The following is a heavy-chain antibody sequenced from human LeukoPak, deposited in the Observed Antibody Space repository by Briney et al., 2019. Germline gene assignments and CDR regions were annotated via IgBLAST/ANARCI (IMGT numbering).Heavy chain of an antibody. Sequence: SETLSLTCTVSGYSISSGYYWGWIRQLPGKGLEWIGSIYHSGRTYYNPSLKSRVTISLDTSKNQFSLKLSSVTAADTAVYYCARSSSGYLRYYFDYWGQGTLVTVSS. CDR3: ARSSSGYLRYYFDY. J-gene: IGHJ4*02. CDR2: IYHSGRT. V-gene: IGHV4-38-2*02. CDR1: GYSISSGYY. D-gene: IGHD3-22*01.